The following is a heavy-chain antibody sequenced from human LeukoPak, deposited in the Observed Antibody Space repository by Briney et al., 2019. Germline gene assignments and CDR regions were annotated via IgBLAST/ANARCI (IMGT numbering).Heavy chain of an antibody. CDR1: EFTFSSYS. D-gene: IGHD3-3*01. J-gene: IGHJ5*02. V-gene: IGHV3-48*01. CDR2: ISSSSSTI. CDR3: ARDPGITIFGVVNP. Sequence: GGSLRLSCAASEFTFSSYSMNWVRQAPGKGLEWVSFISSSSSTIYYADSVKGRFTISRDNAKNSLYLQMNSLRAEDTAVYYCARDPGITIFGVVNPWGQGTLVTVSS.